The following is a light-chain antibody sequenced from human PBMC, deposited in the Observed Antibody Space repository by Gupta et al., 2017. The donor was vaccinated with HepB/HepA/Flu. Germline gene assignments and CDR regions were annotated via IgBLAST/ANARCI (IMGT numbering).Light chain of an antibody. CDR1: NLGNKY. CDR3: QSWDTNRYV. Sequence: SYDLTQPPSVSVSPGQTANITCSGNNLGNKYTCWFHQKPGKSPVLVIYKDKQRPSGRDRGFSGCTSGNTATLTISGHSIRDAADDYCQSWDTNRYVFGNGTKVTVL. J-gene: IGLJ1*01. V-gene: IGLV3-1*01. CDR2: KDK.